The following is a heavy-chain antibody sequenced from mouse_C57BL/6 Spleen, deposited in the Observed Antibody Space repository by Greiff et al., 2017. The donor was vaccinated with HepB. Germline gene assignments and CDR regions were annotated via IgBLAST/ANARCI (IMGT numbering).Heavy chain of an antibody. CDR1: GYTFTSYW. CDR2: IDPNSGGT. D-gene: IGHD1-1*01. Sequence: QVQLQQPGAELVKPGASVKLSCKASGYTFTSYWMHWVKQRPGRGLEWIGRIDPNSGGTKYNEKFKSKATLTVDKPSSTAYMQLSSLTSEDSAVYSCAKDYYGCSTYYYAMDYWGQGTSVTVSS. CDR3: AKDYYGCSTYYYAMDY. V-gene: IGHV1-72*01. J-gene: IGHJ4*01.